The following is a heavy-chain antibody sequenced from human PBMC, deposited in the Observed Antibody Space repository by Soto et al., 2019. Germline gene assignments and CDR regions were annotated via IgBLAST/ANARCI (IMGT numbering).Heavy chain of an antibody. D-gene: IGHD3-10*01. CDR1: GFSLSTVGMR. CDR3: ARAPMVRGVLIFFDY. CDR2: IDWDDDK. V-gene: IGHV2-70*04. J-gene: IGHJ4*02. Sequence: ASGPTLVNPTQTLTLTCAFSGFSLSTVGMRVSWIRQPPGKALEWLARIDWDDDKFYSTSLKTRLTISKDTSNNQVVLTMTNMDPADTATYFCARAPMVRGVLIFFDYWGQGTLVTVSS.